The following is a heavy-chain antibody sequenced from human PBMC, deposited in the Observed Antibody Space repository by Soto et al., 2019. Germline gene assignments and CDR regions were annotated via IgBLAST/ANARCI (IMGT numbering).Heavy chain of an antibody. CDR2: IYPGDSHT. CDR1: GYSFINHW. V-gene: IGHV5-51*01. CDR3: AVSTGNSHLAPFDY. D-gene: IGHD2-2*01. Sequence: GESLKISCKGSGYSFINHWIGWVRQMPGKGLEWMGIIYPGDSHTRYSPSFQGQVTISADKSTSTAYLQWSSLKASDTDMYYCAVSTGNSHLAPFDYWGQGTPVTVYS. J-gene: IGHJ4*02.